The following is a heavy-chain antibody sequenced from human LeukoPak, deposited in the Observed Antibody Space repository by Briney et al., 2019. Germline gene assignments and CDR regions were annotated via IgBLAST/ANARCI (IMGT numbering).Heavy chain of an antibody. V-gene: IGHV3-48*01. Sequence: GGSLRLSCAASGFTFSSYGMTWVRQAPGKGLEWVSYISSSSSTIYYADSVKGRFTISRDNAKNSLYLQMNSLRAEDTAVYYCAKDGQNFWSGYYNGGRYFDYWGQGTLVTVSS. CDR1: GFTFSSYG. J-gene: IGHJ4*02. D-gene: IGHD3-3*01. CDR2: ISSSSSTI. CDR3: AKDGQNFWSGYYNGGRYFDY.